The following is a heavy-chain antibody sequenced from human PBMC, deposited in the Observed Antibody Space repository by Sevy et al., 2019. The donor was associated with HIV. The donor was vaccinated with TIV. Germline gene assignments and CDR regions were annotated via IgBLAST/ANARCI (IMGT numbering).Heavy chain of an antibody. V-gene: IGHV1-2*02. CDR3: ARGGVVVEPAARGYFDY. Sequence: ASVKVSCKASAYTFTGHYIHWVRQAPGQGLECMGWINPNSGGTIYAQKFQGRVTMTRGTSISTAYMELSRLRSDDTAVYYCARGGVVVEPAARGYFDYWGQGTLVTVSS. CDR2: INPNSGGT. J-gene: IGHJ4*02. CDR1: AYTFTGHY. D-gene: IGHD2-2*01.